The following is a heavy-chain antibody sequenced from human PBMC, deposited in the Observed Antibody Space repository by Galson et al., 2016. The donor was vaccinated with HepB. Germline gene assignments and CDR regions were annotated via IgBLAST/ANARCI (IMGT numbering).Heavy chain of an antibody. D-gene: IGHD2-8*02. V-gene: IGHV3-64*01. J-gene: IGHJ5*02. CDR2: ISSSGAST. Sequence: SLRLSCAASGFILSSNAMNWVRQAPGKGLEHVSAISSSGASTFYANSVKGRFTISRDNSKNTLYLQMGSLRAEDMAVYYCARGWWSGFDPWGQGTLVTVSS. CDR3: ARGWWSGFDP. CDR1: GFILSSNA.